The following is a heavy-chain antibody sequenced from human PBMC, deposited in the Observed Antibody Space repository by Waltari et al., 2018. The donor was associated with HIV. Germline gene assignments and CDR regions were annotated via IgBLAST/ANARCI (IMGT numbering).Heavy chain of an antibody. D-gene: IGHD6-19*01. Sequence: GLEWVAVISYDGSNKYYADSVKGRFTISRDNSKNTLYLQMNSLRAEDTAVYYCARVVRDSSGWYGFDYWGQGTLVTVSS. J-gene: IGHJ4*02. CDR2: ISYDGSNK. V-gene: IGHV3-30*01. CDR3: ARVVRDSSGWYGFDY.